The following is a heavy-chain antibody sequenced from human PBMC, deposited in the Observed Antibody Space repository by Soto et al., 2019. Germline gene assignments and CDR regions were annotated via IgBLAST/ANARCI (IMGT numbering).Heavy chain of an antibody. V-gene: IGHV3-30*18. CDR2: ISFDGRNQ. Sequence: QVQVVESGGGVVQPGRSLGLSCAASGFAFSGSDMHWVRQAPGKGLEWVAVISFDGRNQYYADSVKGRFIISRDNSNATVFLQMNSLRPEDTAVYYCAKEADLDPFGHWGQGTLVTVSS. CDR1: GFAFSGSD. D-gene: IGHD1-1*01. J-gene: IGHJ4*02. CDR3: AKEADLDPFGH.